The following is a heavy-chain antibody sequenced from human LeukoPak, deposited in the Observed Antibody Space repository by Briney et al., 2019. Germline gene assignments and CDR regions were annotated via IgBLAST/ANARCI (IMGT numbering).Heavy chain of an antibody. CDR1: GFTFRIYW. V-gene: IGHV3-7*03. Sequence: SGGSLRLSCAASGFTFRIYWMTWVRQAPGKGLEWVANIKQDGSEKYYVDSVKGRFTIARDNAKNSLFLQMNSLRAEDTAVYYCARVYSSPPDYWGQGTLVTVSS. CDR3: ARVYSSPPDY. D-gene: IGHD6-13*01. J-gene: IGHJ4*02. CDR2: IKQDGSEK.